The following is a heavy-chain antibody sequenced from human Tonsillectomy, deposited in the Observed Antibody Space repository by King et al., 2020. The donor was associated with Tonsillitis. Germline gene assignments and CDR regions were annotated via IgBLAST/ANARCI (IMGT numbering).Heavy chain of an antibody. CDR2: ISGSGGST. V-gene: IGHV3-23*04. D-gene: IGHD2-2*03. J-gene: IGHJ6*02. Sequence: VQLVESGGGLVQPGGSLRLSCAASGFTFSSYAMSWVRQAPGKGLEWVSAISGSGGSTHYADSVKGRFTISRDNSKNTLYLQMNSLRAEDTAVYYCAKGSGYCSSTSCLTYYYYGMDVWGQGTTVTVSS. CDR1: GFTFSSYA. CDR3: AKGSGYCSSTSCLTYYYYGMDV.